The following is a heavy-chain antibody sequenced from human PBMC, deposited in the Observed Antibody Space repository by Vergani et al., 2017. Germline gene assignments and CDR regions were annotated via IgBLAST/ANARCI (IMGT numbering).Heavy chain of an antibody. V-gene: IGHV3-64*01. Sequence: EVQLVESGGGLVQPGGSLRLSCAASGFTFSSYAMHWVRQAPGKGLEYVSAISSNGGSTYYANSVKGRFTISRDNSKNTLYLQMGSLRAEDMAVYYCAKTPSASLARFDPWGQGTLVTVSS. CDR3: AKTPSASLARFDP. CDR2: ISSNGGST. D-gene: IGHD2-2*01. J-gene: IGHJ5*02. CDR1: GFTFSSYA.